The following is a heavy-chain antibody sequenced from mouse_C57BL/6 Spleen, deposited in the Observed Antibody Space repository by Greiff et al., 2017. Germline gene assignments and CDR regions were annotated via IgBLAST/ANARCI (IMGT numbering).Heavy chain of an antibody. D-gene: IGHD1-1*01. CDR3: ARGGSPWYFDV. Sequence: EVQLQQSGPELVKPGASVKISCKASGYTFTDYYMNWVKQSHGKSLEWIGDINPNNGGTSYNQKFKGKATLTVDKSSSTAYMELRSLTSEDSAVYYCARGGSPWYFDVWGTGTTVTVSS. V-gene: IGHV1-26*01. J-gene: IGHJ1*03. CDR1: GYTFTDYY. CDR2: INPNNGGT.